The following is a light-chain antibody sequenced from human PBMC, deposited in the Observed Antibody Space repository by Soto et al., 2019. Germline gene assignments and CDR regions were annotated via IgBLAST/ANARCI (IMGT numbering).Light chain of an antibody. CDR2: AAS. CDR1: QNIGNN. J-gene: IGKJ1*01. V-gene: IGKV3-20*01. Sequence: EIVMTQSPGTLSVSPGERATLSCRASQNIGNNLAWYQQSPGQAPRLLIYAASTRATRIPPRFSGSGSGTDFTLIISRLEPDDFAVYYCQHYGSSRTFGQGTKVDI. CDR3: QHYGSSRT.